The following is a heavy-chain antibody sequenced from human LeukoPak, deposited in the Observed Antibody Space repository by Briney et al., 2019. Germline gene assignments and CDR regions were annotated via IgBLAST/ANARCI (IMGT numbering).Heavy chain of an antibody. CDR2: IYYSGST. D-gene: IGHD1-14*01. CDR1: GGSISSYY. Sequence: PSETLSLTCTVSGGSISSYYWSWIRQPAGKGLEWIGYIYYSGSTNYNPSLKSRVIIPVDTSKNQFSLKLSSVTAADTAVYYCARDRNLFDAFDIWGQGTMVTVSS. CDR3: ARDRNLFDAFDI. V-gene: IGHV4-59*01. J-gene: IGHJ3*02.